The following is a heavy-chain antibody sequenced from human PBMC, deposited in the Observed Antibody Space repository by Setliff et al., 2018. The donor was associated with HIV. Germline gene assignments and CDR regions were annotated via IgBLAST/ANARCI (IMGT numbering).Heavy chain of an antibody. CDR2: ISGSGGST. J-gene: IGHJ6*03. CDR3: AKEVKQWLVQANYYYYYMDV. D-gene: IGHD6-19*01. Sequence: GGSLRLSCVASGFRFRTYAMSWVRQSQGKGLEWVSSISGSGGSTYYADSVKGRFTIPRDDSKNTLFLQMNSLRAEDTAVYYCAKEVKQWLVQANYYYYYMDVWGKGTTVTVSS. V-gene: IGHV3-23*01. CDR1: GFRFRTYA.